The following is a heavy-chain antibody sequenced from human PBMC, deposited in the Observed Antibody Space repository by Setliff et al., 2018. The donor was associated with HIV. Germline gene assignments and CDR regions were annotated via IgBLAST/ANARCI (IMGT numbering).Heavy chain of an antibody. CDR1: GGSISSHY. J-gene: IGHJ4*02. CDR2: MHYSGST. CDR3: ASEQREVSTYYFDY. V-gene: IGHV4-59*11. D-gene: IGHD5-18*01. Sequence: SETLSLTCTVSGGSISSHYWSWIRQPPGKGLEWIGYMHYSGSTNYNPSLKSRVTISIDTSKNQFSLKLSSVTAADTAVYHCASEQREVSTYYFDYWAQGSLVTVSS.